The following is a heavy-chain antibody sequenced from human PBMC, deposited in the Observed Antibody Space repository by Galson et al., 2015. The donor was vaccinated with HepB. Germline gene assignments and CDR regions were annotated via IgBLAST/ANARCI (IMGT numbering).Heavy chain of an antibody. CDR1: GFTFSSYA. J-gene: IGHJ4*02. D-gene: IGHD6-19*01. V-gene: IGHV3-23*01. CDR3: AKGLEPIAVAVSGYDY. CDR2: ISGSGGST. Sequence: SLRLSCAASGFTFSSYAMSWVRQAPGKGLEWVSAISGSGGSTYYADSVKGRFTISRDNSKNTLYLQMNSLRAEDTAVYYCAKGLEPIAVAVSGYDYWGPRTLVTVSS.